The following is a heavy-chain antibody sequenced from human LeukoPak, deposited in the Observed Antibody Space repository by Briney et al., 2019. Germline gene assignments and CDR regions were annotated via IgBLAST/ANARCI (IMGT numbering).Heavy chain of an antibody. V-gene: IGHV1-2*02. CDR3: ARGNIATRRGENWFDP. J-gene: IGHJ5*02. CDR1: GYTFTGDF. CDR2: INSDSGGT. D-gene: IGHD6-6*01. Sequence: VASVKVSCKASGYTFTGDFIHWVRQAPVQGLEWMGWINSDSGGTNYARKFQGRVTMTRDTSISTAYMELSSLRSDDTAVFYCARGNIATRRGENWFDPWGQGTLVTVSS.